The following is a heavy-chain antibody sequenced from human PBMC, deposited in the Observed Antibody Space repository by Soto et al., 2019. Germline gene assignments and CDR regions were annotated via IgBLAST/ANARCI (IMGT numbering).Heavy chain of an antibody. J-gene: IGHJ4*02. Sequence: SGGSLRLSCAASGFTVSSNYMSWVRQAPGKGLEWVSVIYSGGSTYYADSVKGRFTISRDNSKNTLYLQMNSLRAEDTAVYYCARENPTPTGGFDYWGQGTLVTVSS. V-gene: IGHV3-53*01. D-gene: IGHD4-17*01. CDR1: GFTVSSNY. CDR2: IYSGGST. CDR3: ARENPTPTGGFDY.